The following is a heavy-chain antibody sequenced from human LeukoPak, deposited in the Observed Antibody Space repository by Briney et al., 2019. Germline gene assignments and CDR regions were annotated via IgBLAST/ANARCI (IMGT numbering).Heavy chain of an antibody. D-gene: IGHD5-24*01. Sequence: ASVKASCKASGYTFTGYYIHWVRQAPGQGLEWVGWINPYSGGTQYAQKFQGRVTMTRDTSISTAYMELSRLTSDDTAVCYCAREARDGYNTEYLQHWGQGTLVTVSS. CDR1: GYTFTGYY. CDR3: AREARDGYNTEYLQH. J-gene: IGHJ1*01. V-gene: IGHV1-2*02. CDR2: INPYSGGT.